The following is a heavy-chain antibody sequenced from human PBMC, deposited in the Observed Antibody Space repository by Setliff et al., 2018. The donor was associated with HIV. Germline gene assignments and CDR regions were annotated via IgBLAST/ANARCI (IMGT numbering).Heavy chain of an antibody. CDR2: IYYSGST. CDR3: ARSSSSSPFFFDY. D-gene: IGHD6-6*01. J-gene: IGHJ4*02. V-gene: IGHV4-31*03. Sequence: SETLSLTCTVSGGSIGNSVYFWTWIRQHPGKGLEWIGYIYYSGSTYQNPSLKSRVTISVDTSKNQFSLKLNSVTAADTAVYYCARSSSSSPFFFDYWGQGSLVTVSS. CDR1: GGSIGNSVYF.